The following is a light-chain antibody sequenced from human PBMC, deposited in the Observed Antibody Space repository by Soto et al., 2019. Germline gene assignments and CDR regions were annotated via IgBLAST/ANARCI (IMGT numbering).Light chain of an antibody. V-gene: IGKV3-15*01. CDR2: GAS. Sequence: EIVMSQSPATLSVSPGERATLSCRASQSVSSNLAWYQQKPGQAPRLLIYGASTRATGIPARFSGSGSGTEFTLTISRLEPEDFAVYYCQQYGSSGTFGQGTKVDI. CDR3: QQYGSSGT. J-gene: IGKJ1*01. CDR1: QSVSSN.